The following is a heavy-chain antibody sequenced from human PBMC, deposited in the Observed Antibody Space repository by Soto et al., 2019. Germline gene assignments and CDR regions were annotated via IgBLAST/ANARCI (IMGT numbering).Heavy chain of an antibody. Sequence: SETLSLTCTVSGGSISSGGYYWTWIRQLPGKGLEWIGYVYYSGNTYYSPSLKSRVTISVDTSRNQFSLKLSSVTAADTAVYYCARTSLPRAMDVWGQGTTVTVSS. CDR2: VYYSGNT. V-gene: IGHV4-31*03. J-gene: IGHJ6*02. CDR1: GGSISSGGYY. CDR3: ARTSLPRAMDV. D-gene: IGHD2-15*01.